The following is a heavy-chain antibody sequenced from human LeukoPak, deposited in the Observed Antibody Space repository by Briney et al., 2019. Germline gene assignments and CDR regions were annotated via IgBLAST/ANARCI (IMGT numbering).Heavy chain of an antibody. CDR3: ASSPVGAADY. CDR1: GGSFSGYF. CDR2: VNHSGST. J-gene: IGHJ4*02. V-gene: IGHV4-34*01. D-gene: IGHD1-26*01. Sequence: SETLSLTCAVYGGSFSGYFWSWIRQPPGKGLEWIGEVNHSGSTNYNPSLKSRVSISVDTSKNQFSLKLSSVAAADTAVYYCASSPVGAADYWGQGTLVTVSS.